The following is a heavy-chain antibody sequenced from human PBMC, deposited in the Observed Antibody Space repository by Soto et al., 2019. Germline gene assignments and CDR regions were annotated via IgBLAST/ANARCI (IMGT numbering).Heavy chain of an antibody. CDR1: GGSFSGYY. Sequence: PSDTLSLTCAVYGGSFSGYYWSWIRQPPGKGLEWIGEINHSGSTNYNPSLKSRVTISVDTSKNQFSLKLSSVTAAYTAVYYCARGPRRGDILTGYYPYYYYGMDVWGQGTTVTVSS. CDR3: ARGPRRGDILTGYYPYYYYGMDV. J-gene: IGHJ6*02. D-gene: IGHD3-9*01. V-gene: IGHV4-34*01. CDR2: INHSGST.